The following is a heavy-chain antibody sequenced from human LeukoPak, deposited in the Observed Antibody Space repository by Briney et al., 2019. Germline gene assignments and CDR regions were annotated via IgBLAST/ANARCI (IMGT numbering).Heavy chain of an antibody. CDR3: ARQTGSGLFILP. CDR1: GDSISSSSYY. CDR2: IYYTGNT. D-gene: IGHD3/OR15-3a*01. J-gene: IGHJ4*02. Sequence: PSETLSLTCIVSGDSISSSSYYWGWIRQPPGKGLEWIGSIYYTGNTYYNASLKSRVTISIDTSKNQISLRLTSVTATDTAIYYCARQTGSGLFILPGGQGTLVTVSS. V-gene: IGHV4-39*01.